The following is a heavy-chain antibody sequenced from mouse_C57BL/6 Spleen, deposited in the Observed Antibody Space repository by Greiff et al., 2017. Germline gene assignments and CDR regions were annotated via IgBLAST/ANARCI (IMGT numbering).Heavy chain of an antibody. Sequence: QVQLKQPGAELVKPGASVKMSCKASGYTFTSYWLTWVKQRPGQGLEWIGDIYPGSGSPNYNEKFKSKATLTVDTSSRTAYMQLSSLTSADSAVYYCARFYDGLPWFSDWGQGTLVTVSA. V-gene: IGHV1-55*01. J-gene: IGHJ3*01. CDR2: IYPGSGSP. CDR3: ARFYDGLPWFSD. CDR1: GYTFTSYW. D-gene: IGHD2-3*01.